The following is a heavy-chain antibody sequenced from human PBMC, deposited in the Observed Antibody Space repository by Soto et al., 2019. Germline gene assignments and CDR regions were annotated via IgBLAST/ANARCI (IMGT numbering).Heavy chain of an antibody. Sequence: SETLSLTCTVSGGSISSYYWSWIRQPPGKGLEWIGYIYYSGSTNYNPSLKSRVTISVDTSKNQFSLKLSSVTAADTAVYYCASYVGAPSMVRGVLPSKNWFDPWGQGTLVTVSS. CDR1: GGSISSYY. J-gene: IGHJ5*02. D-gene: IGHD3-10*01. CDR2: IYYSGST. V-gene: IGHV4-59*01. CDR3: ASYVGAPSMVRGVLPSKNWFDP.